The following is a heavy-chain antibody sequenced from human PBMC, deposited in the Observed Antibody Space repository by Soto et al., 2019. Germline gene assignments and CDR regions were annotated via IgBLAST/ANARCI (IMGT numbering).Heavy chain of an antibody. D-gene: IGHD1-26*01. J-gene: IGHJ4*02. V-gene: IGHV3-48*03. CDR3: ARVMYATWSSFDY. Sequence: EVQLVESGGALVQPGGSLRLSCTASGFTFTSFELTWVRQAPGKGLEWLSYITTTTRTTYYADSVKGRFTISRDNAKNSLYLQMNRLRAEDTAIYYCARVMYATWSSFDYWGRGTLVTVSS. CDR2: ITTTTRTT. CDR1: GFTFTSFE.